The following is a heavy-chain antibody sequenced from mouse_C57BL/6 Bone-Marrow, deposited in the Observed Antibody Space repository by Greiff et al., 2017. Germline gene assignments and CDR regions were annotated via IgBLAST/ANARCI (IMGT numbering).Heavy chain of an antibody. CDR1: GYTFTTYP. D-gene: IGHD2-3*01. Sequence: VQLQQSGAELVKPGASVKMSCKASGYTFTTYPIEWIKQNHGKSLEWIGNFHPYNDDTKYNEKFKGKATLTVEKSSSTDYLELSRLTSDDSAVYYCARSCDGPYYFDYWGQGTTLTVSA. CDR3: ARSCDGPYYFDY. J-gene: IGHJ2*01. CDR2: FHPYNDDT. V-gene: IGHV1-47*01.